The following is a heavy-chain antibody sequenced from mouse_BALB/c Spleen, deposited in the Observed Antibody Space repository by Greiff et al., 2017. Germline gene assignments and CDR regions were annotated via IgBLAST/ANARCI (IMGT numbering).Heavy chain of an antibody. J-gene: IGHJ2*01. CDR2: INPSTGYT. CDR1: GYTFTSYW. CDR3: ARSRSFDY. Sequence: QVQLQQSGAELAKPGASVKMSCKASGYTFTSYWMHWVKQRPGQGLEWIGYINPSTGYTEYNQKFKDKATLTADKSSSTAYMQLSSLTSEDSAVYYCARSRSFDYWGQGTTLTVSA. V-gene: IGHV1-7*01.